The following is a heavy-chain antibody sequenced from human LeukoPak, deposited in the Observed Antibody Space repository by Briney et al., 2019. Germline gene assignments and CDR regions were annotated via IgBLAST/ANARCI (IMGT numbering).Heavy chain of an antibody. CDR2: IRSKAYGGTT. CDR3: SRGPIQLWIHNGMDV. CDR1: GFTFGDHA. J-gene: IGHJ6*02. Sequence: GGSLRLSCGAYGFTFGDHAMSWVRQAPGKGLEWVGFIRSKAYGGTTEYAASVKGRFTISRDDSISVAYLHMNSLITDDTASYYCSRGPIQLWIHNGMDVWGQGTSVTASS. D-gene: IGHD5-18*01. V-gene: IGHV3-49*04.